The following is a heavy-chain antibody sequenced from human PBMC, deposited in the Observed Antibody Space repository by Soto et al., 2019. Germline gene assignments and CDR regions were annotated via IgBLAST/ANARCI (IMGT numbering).Heavy chain of an antibody. J-gene: IGHJ6*02. CDR3: GRDEVRNGVGV. V-gene: IGHV3-7*01. CDR2: IKGDGSEK. Sequence: VGSLRLSSVASGFTFTNYWMSWVRQAPGKGLEWVANIKGDGSEKRYVDSVRGRFTIFRDNAKNSVYLQMNSLRADDTALYYCGRDEVRNGVGVWGQGTTVTVSS. CDR1: GFTFTNYW.